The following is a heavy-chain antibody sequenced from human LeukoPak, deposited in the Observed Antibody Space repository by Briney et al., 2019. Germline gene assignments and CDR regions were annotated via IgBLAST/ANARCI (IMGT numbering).Heavy chain of an antibody. Sequence: GGSLRLSCAASGFTFSSYWMSWVRQAPGKGLEWVANIKQDESEKYYVDSVKGRYTISRDNAKNSLYLQMNSLRAEDTAVYYCVRGGTSGWDWYSDLWGRGTLVTVSS. V-gene: IGHV3-7*01. CDR3: VRGGTSGWDWYSDL. D-gene: IGHD6-19*01. CDR1: GFTFSSYW. CDR2: IKQDESEK. J-gene: IGHJ2*01.